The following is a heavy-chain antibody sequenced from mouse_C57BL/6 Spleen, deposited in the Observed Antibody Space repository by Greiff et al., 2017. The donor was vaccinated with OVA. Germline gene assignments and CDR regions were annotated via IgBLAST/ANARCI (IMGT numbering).Heavy chain of an antibody. Sequence: EVMLVESEGGLVQPGSSMKLSCTASGFTFSDYYMAWVRQVPEKGLEWVANINYDGSSTYYLDSLKSRFIISRDNAKNILYLQMSSLKSEDTATYYCARDHDGHMDYWGQGTSVTVSS. CDR1: GFTFSDYY. CDR3: ARDHDGHMDY. D-gene: IGHD2-3*01. V-gene: IGHV5-16*01. CDR2: INYDGSST. J-gene: IGHJ4*01.